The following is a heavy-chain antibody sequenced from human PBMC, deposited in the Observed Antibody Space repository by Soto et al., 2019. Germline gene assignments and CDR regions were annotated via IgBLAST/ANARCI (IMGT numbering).Heavy chain of an antibody. CDR2: ISSTTNYI. D-gene: IGHD1-1*01. J-gene: IGHJ4*02. CDR1: GFTFTRYS. CDR3: GKESEQLTSTLDY. Sequence: GGSLRLSCAASGFTFTRYSMNWVHQAPGKGLEWVSSISSTTNYIYYGDSMKGRFTISRDNAKNSLYLEMNSLRAEDTAVYYCGKESEQLTSTLDYCGQGTLVTVSS. V-gene: IGHV3-21*06.